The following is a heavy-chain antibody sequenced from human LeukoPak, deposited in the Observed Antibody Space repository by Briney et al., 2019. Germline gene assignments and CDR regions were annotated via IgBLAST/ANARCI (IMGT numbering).Heavy chain of an antibody. V-gene: IGHV3-21*04. D-gene: IGHD6-13*01. CDR1: GFTFSSYS. Sequence: GGSLRLSCAASGFTFSSYSMNWVRQAPGKGLEWVSSISSSSSYIYYADSVKGRFTTSRDNSKNTLYLQMNSLRAEDTAVYYCAKARIAAAGRYFDYWGQGTLVTVSS. CDR2: ISSSSSYI. CDR3: AKARIAAAGRYFDY. J-gene: IGHJ4*02.